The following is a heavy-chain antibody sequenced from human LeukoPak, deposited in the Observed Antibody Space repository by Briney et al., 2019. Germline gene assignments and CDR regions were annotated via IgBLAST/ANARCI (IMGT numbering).Heavy chain of an antibody. V-gene: IGHV4-59*08. D-gene: IGHD3-10*01. Sequence: SETLSLTCTASGGSISSYYWSWIRQPPGKGLEWIGYIYYSGSTNYNPSLKSRVTISVDTSKNQFSLKLSSVTAADTAVYYCARSPRGDDPDYFDYWGQGTLVTVSS. CDR1: GGSISSYY. J-gene: IGHJ4*02. CDR2: IYYSGST. CDR3: ARSPRGDDPDYFDY.